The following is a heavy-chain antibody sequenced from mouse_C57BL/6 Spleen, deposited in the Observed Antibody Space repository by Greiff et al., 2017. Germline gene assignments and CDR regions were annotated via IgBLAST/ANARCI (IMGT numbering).Heavy chain of an antibody. CDR1: GYTFTSYW. CDR3: ARGGSGYSYYFDY. CDR2: IDPSDSET. V-gene: IGHV1-52*01. D-gene: IGHD3-2*02. J-gene: IGHJ2*01. Sequence: QVQLKQPGAELVRPGSSVKLSCKASGYTFTSYWMHWVKQRPIQGLEWIGNIDPSDSETHYNQKFKDKATLTVDKSSSTAYMQLSSLTSEDSAVYDCARGGSGYSYYFDYWGQGTTLTVSS.